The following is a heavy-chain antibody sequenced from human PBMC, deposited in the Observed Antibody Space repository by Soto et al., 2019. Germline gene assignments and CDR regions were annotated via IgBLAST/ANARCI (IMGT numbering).Heavy chain of an antibody. Sequence: SETLSLTCTVSGGSISSGDYYWSWIRQPPGKGLEWIGYIYYNGNTKYNPSLKSRVTMSVDTSKNQFSLKLISVTAADTAKYFCAREGNLGRWLQPLDFWGQGTLVTVSS. J-gene: IGHJ4*02. CDR2: IYYNGNT. CDR3: AREGNLGRWLQPLDF. V-gene: IGHV4-61*08. CDR1: GGSISSGDYY. D-gene: IGHD5-12*01.